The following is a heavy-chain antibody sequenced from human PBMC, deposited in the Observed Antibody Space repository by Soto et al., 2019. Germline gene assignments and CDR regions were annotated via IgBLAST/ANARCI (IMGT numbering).Heavy chain of an antibody. J-gene: IGHJ6*03. CDR3: ARLTVTTDYYYYLDV. CDR2: IDYSGST. CDR1: GGSISSYY. V-gene: IGHV4-59*08. D-gene: IGHD4-17*01. Sequence: QVQLQESGPGLVKPSETLSLTCTVSGGSISSYYWSWIRQPPGKGLEWIGYIDYSGSTNYNPSLRSRVTISVDTSKNQFSLKLSSVTAADTAVYYCARLTVTTDYYYYLDVWGKGTTVTVSS.